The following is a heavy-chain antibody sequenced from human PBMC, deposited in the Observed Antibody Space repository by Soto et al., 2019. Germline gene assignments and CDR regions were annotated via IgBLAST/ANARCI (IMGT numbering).Heavy chain of an antibody. CDR3: AKDSGGGFGELFGYFDY. J-gene: IGHJ4*02. D-gene: IGHD3-10*01. V-gene: IGHV3-9*01. CDR2: ISWNSGSI. CDR1: GVTFDDYA. Sequence: PGGSLGLCCAASGVTFDDYAMHWVRQAPGKGLEWVSGISWNSGSIGYADSVKGRFTISRDNAKNSLYLQMNSLRAEDTALYYCAKDSGGGFGELFGYFDYWGQGTLVTVSS.